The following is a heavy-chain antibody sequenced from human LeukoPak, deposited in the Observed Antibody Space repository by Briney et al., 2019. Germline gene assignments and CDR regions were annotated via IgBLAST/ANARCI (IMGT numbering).Heavy chain of an antibody. CDR1: GFTFSSYS. CDR3: ARGGVLRYFDWLRYYYYYGMDV. D-gene: IGHD3-9*01. CDR2: ISTSSTTI. V-gene: IGHV3-48*01. J-gene: IGHJ6*02. Sequence: PGGSLRLSCAASGFTFSSYSMNWVRQAPGKGLEWVSYISTSSTTIFYADSVKGRFTISRDNAKNSLYLQMNSLRAEDTAVYYCARGGVLRYFDWLRYYYYYGMDVWGQGTTVTVSS.